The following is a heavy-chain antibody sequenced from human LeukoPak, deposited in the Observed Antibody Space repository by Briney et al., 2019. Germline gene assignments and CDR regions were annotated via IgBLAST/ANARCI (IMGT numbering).Heavy chain of an antibody. CDR3: ATATSGSYFDY. V-gene: IGHV1-69-2*01. CDR1: RYTFTDYY. D-gene: IGHD1-26*01. Sequence: ASVKISCTVSRYTFTDYYMHWVQQAPGKGLEWLGLVDPEDGETIYAEKFQGRVTITADTSTDTAYMELSSLRSEDTAVYYCATATSGSYFDYWGQGTLVTVSS. CDR2: VDPEDGET. J-gene: IGHJ4*02.